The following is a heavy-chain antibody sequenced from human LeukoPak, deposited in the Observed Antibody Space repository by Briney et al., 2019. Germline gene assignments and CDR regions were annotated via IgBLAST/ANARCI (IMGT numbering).Heavy chain of an antibody. CDR1: GGSISSSSSGYY. Sequence: SETLSLTCTVSGGSISSSSSGYYWGWIRQPPGKGLEWFGNMYCSGSTYYNPSLKSRVTISIDTSKNQFSLKLSSVTAADTAVYYCARREPTGGDYCFDYWGQGILVTVLS. D-gene: IGHD2-21*02. J-gene: IGHJ4*02. CDR3: ARREPTGGDYCFDY. CDR2: MYCSGST. V-gene: IGHV4-39*01.